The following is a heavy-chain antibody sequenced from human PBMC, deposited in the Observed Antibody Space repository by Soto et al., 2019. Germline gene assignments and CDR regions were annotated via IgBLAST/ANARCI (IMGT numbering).Heavy chain of an antibody. J-gene: IGHJ6*02. CDR2: INHSGST. CDR1: GGSFSGYY. V-gene: IGHV4-34*01. Sequence: SETLSLTCAVYGGSFSGYYWSWIRQPPGKGLEWIGEINHSGSTNYNPSLKSRVTISVDTSKNQFSLKLSSVTAADTAVYYCARLRARIAARPLSYGMDVWGQGTTVTVSS. D-gene: IGHD6-6*01. CDR3: ARLRARIAARPLSYGMDV.